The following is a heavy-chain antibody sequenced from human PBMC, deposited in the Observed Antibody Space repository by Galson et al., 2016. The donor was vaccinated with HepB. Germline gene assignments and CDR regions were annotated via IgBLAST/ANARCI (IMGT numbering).Heavy chain of an antibody. CDR2: IYHSGST. J-gene: IGHJ6*02. CDR3: ARAVTAAAGYYYYYGMDG. CDR1: GYSISSGYY. Sequence: SETLSLTCSVSGYSISSGYYWGWIRQPPGKGLEWIGSIYHSGSTYYNPSLKSRVTISVDTSKNKFSLKLRSVTAADTAVYYCARAVTAAAGYYYYYGMDGWGQGTTVTVS. V-gene: IGHV4-38-2*02. D-gene: IGHD6-13*01.